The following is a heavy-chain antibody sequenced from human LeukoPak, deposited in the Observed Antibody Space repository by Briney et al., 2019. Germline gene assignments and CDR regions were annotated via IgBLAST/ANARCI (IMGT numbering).Heavy chain of an antibody. CDR2: IWYDGSNK. CDR3: AKDGYSSSWYEGLLDY. CDR1: GFTFSSYG. J-gene: IGHJ4*02. D-gene: IGHD6-13*01. Sequence: PGRSLRLSCAASGFTFSSYGMHWVRQAPGKGLEWVAVIWYDGSNKYYADSVKGRFTISRDNSKNTLYLQMNSLRAEDTAVYYCAKDGYSSSWYEGLLDYWGQGTLVTVSS. V-gene: IGHV3-33*06.